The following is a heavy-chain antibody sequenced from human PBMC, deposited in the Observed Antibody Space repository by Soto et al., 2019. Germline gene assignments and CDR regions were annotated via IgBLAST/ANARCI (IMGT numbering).Heavy chain of an antibody. V-gene: IGHV4-34*01. Sequence: SETLSLTCAVYGGSFSGYYWSWIRQPPGKGLGWIGEINHSGSTNYNPSLKSRVTISVDTSKNQFSLKPSSVTAADTAVYYCKSGDYSLDYWGQGTLVTVSS. D-gene: IGHD4-17*01. J-gene: IGHJ4*02. CDR1: GGSFSGYY. CDR2: INHSGST. CDR3: KSGDYSLDY.